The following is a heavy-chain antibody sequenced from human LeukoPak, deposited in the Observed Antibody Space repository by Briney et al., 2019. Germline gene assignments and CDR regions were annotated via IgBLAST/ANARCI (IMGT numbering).Heavy chain of an antibody. Sequence: PGGSLRLSCAASGFTFRTYAMSWVRQAPGKGLEWVSGISDSGDGIYYAESVKGRFTISRDNSKNTVFLQMNSLRADDTAKYYCAKDGATVPQYYFDYWGQGTLVTVSS. CDR2: ISDSGDGI. D-gene: IGHD1-26*01. J-gene: IGHJ4*02. CDR3: AKDGATVPQYYFDY. CDR1: GFTFRTYA. V-gene: IGHV3-23*01.